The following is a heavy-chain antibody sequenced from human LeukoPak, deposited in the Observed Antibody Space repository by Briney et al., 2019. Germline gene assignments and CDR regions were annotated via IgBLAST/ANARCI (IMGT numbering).Heavy chain of an antibody. CDR1: GFTFSTYG. V-gene: IGHV3-30*02. Sequence: GGSLRLSCAASGFTFSTYGMHWVGQAPGKGLEWVAFIHDDGSNKYYADSVKGRFTISRDNSKNTLYLQMNSLRPEDTAVYYCAKDSLTLVRGVIIANNYYFHSWGQGTLVTVSS. J-gene: IGHJ4*02. D-gene: IGHD3-10*01. CDR3: AKDSLTLVRGVIIANNYYFHS. CDR2: IHDDGSNK.